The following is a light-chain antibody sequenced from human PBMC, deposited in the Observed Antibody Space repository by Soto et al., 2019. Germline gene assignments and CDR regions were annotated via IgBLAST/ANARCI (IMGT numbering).Light chain of an antibody. CDR2: AAS. CDR1: QSISSY. V-gene: IGKV1-39*01. CDR3: QQSYSTPHT. Sequence: DIQMTQSPSSLSASVGDRVTITCRASQSISSYLNWYQQKPGTAPKLLIYAASSLQSGVPSRFSGCGSGTDLTLTISSLQPEDFATYYCQQSYSTPHTFGQGTKLEIK. J-gene: IGKJ2*01.